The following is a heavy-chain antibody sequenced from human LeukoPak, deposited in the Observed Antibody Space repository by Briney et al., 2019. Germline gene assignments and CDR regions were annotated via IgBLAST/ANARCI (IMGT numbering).Heavy chain of an antibody. J-gene: IGHJ4*02. CDR3: ARDYRGDYEVEYFDY. D-gene: IGHD4-17*01. CDR2: ISSNGGST. CDR1: GFTFSSYA. V-gene: IGHV3-64D*06. Sequence: PGGSLRLSCSASGFTFSSYAMHWVRQAPGKELEYVSAISSNGGSTYYADSVKGRFTISRDNSKNTLYLQMSSLRAEDTAVYYCARDYRGDYEVEYFDYWGQGTLVTVSS.